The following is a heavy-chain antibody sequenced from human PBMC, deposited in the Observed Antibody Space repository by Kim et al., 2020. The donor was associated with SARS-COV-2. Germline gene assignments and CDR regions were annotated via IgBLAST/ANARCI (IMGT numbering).Heavy chain of an antibody. V-gene: IGHV3-48*02. Sequence: GGSLRLSCAASGFTFSRYSMNWVRQAPGKGPEWISYISSATSNIYYADSVKGRFTISRDNAKNSLYLEMNSLRDDDTAVYYCARPPYAEAVGSFYWYFELWGRGTLVTVSS. D-gene: IGHD6-13*01. J-gene: IGHJ2*01. CDR1: GFTFSRYS. CDR2: ISSATSNI. CDR3: ARPPYAEAVGSFYWYFEL.